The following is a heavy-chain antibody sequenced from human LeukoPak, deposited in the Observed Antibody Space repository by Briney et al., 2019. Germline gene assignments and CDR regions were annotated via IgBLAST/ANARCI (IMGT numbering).Heavy chain of an antibody. CDR2: ISGGGDGT. CDR3: AKDTTGYTYGYDAFDI. Sequence: PGGSLRLSCAVSGFTFSNYALSWVRQAPGKGLEWVSGISGGGDGTYYADSVKGLFTISRDNSKNTLYLQMNSLRAEDTAVFYSAKDTTGYTYGYDAFDIWGQGTTVTVSS. V-gene: IGHV3-23*01. J-gene: IGHJ3*02. CDR1: GFTFSNYA. D-gene: IGHD5-18*01.